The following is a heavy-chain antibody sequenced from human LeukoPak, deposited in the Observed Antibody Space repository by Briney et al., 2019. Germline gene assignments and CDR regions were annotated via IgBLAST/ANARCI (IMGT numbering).Heavy chain of an antibody. CDR2: ISGSGGST. J-gene: IGHJ6*04. V-gene: IGHV3-23*01. Sequence: GGSLRLSCAASGFTFSSYAMSWVRQAPGEGLECVSAISGSGGSTYYADSEKGRFTIYRDNSKNTLYLQMNSLRAEDTAVYYCAKEGAGGGYDLYCYYGMDVWGKGTTVTVSS. CDR1: GFTFSSYA. CDR3: AKEGAGGGYDLYCYYGMDV. D-gene: IGHD5-12*01.